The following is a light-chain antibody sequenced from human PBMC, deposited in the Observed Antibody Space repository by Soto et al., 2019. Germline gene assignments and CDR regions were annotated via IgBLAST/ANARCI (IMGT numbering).Light chain of an antibody. CDR1: KSLSRTY. V-gene: IGKV3-20*01. CDR3: QQYGGSPPLT. Sequence: ENVLTQSPGTLSLSPGDRATLSCRASKSLSRTYIAWYQQQPGQAPRLLIYGASNRATGIPDRFSGSGSGTDFTLTISRLEPEDFVVYYCQQYGGSPPLTFGGGTKVEIK. J-gene: IGKJ4*01. CDR2: GAS.